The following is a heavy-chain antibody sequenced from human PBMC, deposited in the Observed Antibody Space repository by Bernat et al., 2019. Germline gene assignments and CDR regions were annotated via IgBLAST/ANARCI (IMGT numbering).Heavy chain of an antibody. CDR2: ITSSSSTT. CDR3: ARDRYCSSTSCHMDV. J-gene: IGHJ6*02. CDR1: GFTFSSYS. V-gene: IGHV3-48*04. Sequence: EVQLVESGGGLVQPGGSLRLSCAASGFTFSSYSMNWVRQDPGKGLEWVSYITSSSSTTYYADSVKGRFTISRDNAKNSLYLQMNSLRAEDTAVYYCARDRYCSSTSCHMDVWGQGTTVTVSS. D-gene: IGHD2-2*01.